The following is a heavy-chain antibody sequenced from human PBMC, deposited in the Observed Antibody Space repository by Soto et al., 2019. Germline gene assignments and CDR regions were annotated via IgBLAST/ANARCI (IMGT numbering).Heavy chain of an antibody. CDR1: GFTFSSYA. CDR2: ISGSGGST. V-gene: IGHV3-23*01. J-gene: IGHJ4*02. Sequence: GGSLRLSCAASGFTFSSYAMSWVRQAPGEGLEWVSAISGSGGSTYYADSVKGRFTISRDNSKNTLYLQMNSLRAEDTAVYYCAKARAQYYDFWSGYPVDYWGQGTLVTVSS. CDR3: AKARAQYYDFWSGYPVDY. D-gene: IGHD3-3*01.